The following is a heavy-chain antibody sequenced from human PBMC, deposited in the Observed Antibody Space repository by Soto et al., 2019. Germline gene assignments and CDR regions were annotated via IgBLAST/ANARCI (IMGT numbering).Heavy chain of an antibody. CDR2: IDPSDSYT. V-gene: IGHV5-10-1*01. CDR3: ARVHKNWFDS. J-gene: IGHJ5*01. CDR1: GYNFTAFW. Sequence: GESLKISCQASGYNFTAFWIHWVRQMPGKGLEWLGKIDPSDSYTNYSPSFEGHVTISTDNSIATAYLQWSSLRASDTALYFCARVHKNWFDSWAQGTMVTVS.